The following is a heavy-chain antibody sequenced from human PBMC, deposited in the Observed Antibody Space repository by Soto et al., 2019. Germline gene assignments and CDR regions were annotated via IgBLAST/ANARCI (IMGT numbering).Heavy chain of an antibody. J-gene: IGHJ6*01. Sequence: VKVSSKDPGATSSSYATSWVRQAPGQGLEWMGGIIPIFGTANYAQKFQGRVTITADESTSTAYMELSSLRSEDTAVYYCASNKGPKGGIVVLPYSYGTDL. CDR1: GATSSSYA. D-gene: IGHD2-2*01. CDR3: ASNKGPKGGIVVLPYSYGTDL. V-gene: IGHV1-69*13. CDR2: IIPIFGTA.